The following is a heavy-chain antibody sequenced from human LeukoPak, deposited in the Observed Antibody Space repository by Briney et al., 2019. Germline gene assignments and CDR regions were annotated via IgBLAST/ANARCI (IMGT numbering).Heavy chain of an antibody. Sequence: SETLSLTCTVSGGSIRSSSYYWGWIRQPPGKGLEWIGSIYYSGSTYYNPSLKSRVTISLDTSKNQFSLKLSSVTAADTAVYYCARADRGGYSTIPNGFDYWGQGTLVTVSS. CDR1: GGSIRSSSYY. J-gene: IGHJ4*02. CDR2: IYYSGST. V-gene: IGHV4-39*07. CDR3: ARADRGGYSTIPNGFDY. D-gene: IGHD2-21*01.